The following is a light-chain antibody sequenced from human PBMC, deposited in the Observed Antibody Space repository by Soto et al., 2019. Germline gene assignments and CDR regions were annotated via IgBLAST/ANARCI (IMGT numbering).Light chain of an antibody. CDR1: QGIAPY. J-gene: IGKJ4*01. V-gene: IGKV1-27*01. CDR2: ATS. Sequence: DVQMTQSPSSLSAFVGDRVTITCRASQGIAPYLAWFQQKPGKVPKLLIYATSTLQSGVPSRFSGSGSGTDCTLNINSLQPEDVGTYYCQKYNSSPLTFGGGTKVEIK. CDR3: QKYNSSPLT.